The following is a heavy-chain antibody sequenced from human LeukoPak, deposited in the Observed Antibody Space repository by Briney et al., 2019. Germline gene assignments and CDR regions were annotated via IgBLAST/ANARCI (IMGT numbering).Heavy chain of an antibody. CDR1: GFTFSSYW. Sequence: PGGSLRLSCAASGFTFSSYWMSWVRQAPGKGLEWVANIKQDGSEKYYVDSVKGRFTISRDNAKNSLYLQMNSLRAEDTAVYYCASEDGQYYFDYWGQGTLVTVSS. J-gene: IGHJ4*02. CDR2: IKQDGSEK. V-gene: IGHV3-7*01. CDR3: ASEDGQYYFDY. D-gene: IGHD5-24*01.